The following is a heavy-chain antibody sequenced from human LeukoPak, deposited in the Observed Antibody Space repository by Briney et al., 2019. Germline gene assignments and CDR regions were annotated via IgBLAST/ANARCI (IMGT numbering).Heavy chain of an antibody. Sequence: GGSLRLSCAASGFTFSSYWMHWVRQAPGKGLVWVSRINSDGSSTSYADSVKGRFTISRDNAKNTLYLQMNSLRAEDTAVYYCAKSSGYSSSWNVHWGQGTLVTVSS. J-gene: IGHJ4*02. CDR3: AKSSGYSSSWNVH. D-gene: IGHD6-13*01. CDR2: INSDGSST. V-gene: IGHV3-74*01. CDR1: GFTFSSYW.